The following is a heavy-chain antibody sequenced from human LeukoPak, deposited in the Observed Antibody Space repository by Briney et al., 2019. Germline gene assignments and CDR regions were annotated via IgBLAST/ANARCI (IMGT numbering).Heavy chain of an antibody. J-gene: IGHJ6*03. D-gene: IGHD1-7*01. CDR1: GGSFSNYY. CDR2: INDSGRT. Sequence: SETLSLTCAVYGGSFSNYYWSWIRQPPGKGLEWIGEINDSGRTNYNPSLMSRVTVSVDTSKNQFSLRLTSVTATDTAVYYCARRLNYGRNYYFDVWGKGATVSVSS. CDR3: ARRLNYGRNYYFDV. V-gene: IGHV4-34*01.